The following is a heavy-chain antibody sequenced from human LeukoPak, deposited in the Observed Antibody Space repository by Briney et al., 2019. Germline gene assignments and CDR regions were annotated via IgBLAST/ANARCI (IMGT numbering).Heavy chain of an antibody. CDR1: GFTFSSYG. CDR2: IRYDGSNK. CDR3: AKDYYASGDAFDI. J-gene: IGHJ3*02. D-gene: IGHD3-10*01. V-gene: IGHV3-30*02. Sequence: GGSLRLSCAASGFTFSSYGMHWVRQAPGKGLEWVAFIRYDGSNKYYADSVKGRFTISRDNSKSTLYLQMNSLRAEDTAVYYCAKDYYASGDAFDIWGQGTMVIVSS.